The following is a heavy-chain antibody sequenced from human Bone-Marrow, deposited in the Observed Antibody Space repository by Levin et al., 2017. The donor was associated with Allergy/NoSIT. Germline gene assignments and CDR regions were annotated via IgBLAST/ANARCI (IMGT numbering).Heavy chain of an antibody. CDR3: ARHAYSTGWKKQFDY. CDR1: GGSISSYY. Sequence: SQTLSLTCTVSGGSISSYYWSWIRQPPGKGLEWIVYVHYSGSTSYNPPLRSRVTISADTSKNQFSLEMSSVPVADTALYFFARHAYSTGWKKQFDYWGQGALVTVSS. D-gene: IGHD6-19*01. J-gene: IGHJ4*02. V-gene: IGHV4-59*08. CDR2: VHYSGST.